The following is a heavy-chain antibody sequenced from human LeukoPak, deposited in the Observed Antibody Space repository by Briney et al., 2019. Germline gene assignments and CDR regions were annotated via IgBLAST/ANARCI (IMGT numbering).Heavy chain of an antibody. CDR1: VYTFTVYY. V-gene: IGHV1-2*02. CDR3: SRGAADNDY. CDR2: SNPKSRCT. Sequence: ASVTLSFKSSVYTFTVYYMHWVRHAPGQAPEWMRWSNPKSRCTNYIYKFQCSVTMTRDTAISTAYMYLSRLRSVDTAVYSWSRGAADNDYWGQGTLVTVSS. J-gene: IGHJ4*02.